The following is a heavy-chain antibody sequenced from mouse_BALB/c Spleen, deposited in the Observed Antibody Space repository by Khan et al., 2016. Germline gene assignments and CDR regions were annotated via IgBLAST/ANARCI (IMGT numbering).Heavy chain of an antibody. CDR2: ISYSGST. CDR1: GYSITSDYA. V-gene: IGHV3-2*02. Sequence: EVQLQESGPGLVKPSQSLSLTCTVTGYSITSDYAWNWIRQFPGNKLEWMGYISYSGSTSYNPSLKSRISITRDTSKNQFFLPFNSVTTEDTATYYCAREGDYWGQGTSVTVSS. J-gene: IGHJ4*01. CDR3: AREGDY.